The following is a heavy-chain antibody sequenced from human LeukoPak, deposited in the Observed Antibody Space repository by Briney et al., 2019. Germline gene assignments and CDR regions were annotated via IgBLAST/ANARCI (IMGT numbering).Heavy chain of an antibody. Sequence: KVGESLKISCQGSGYIFTSYWIGWVRQLPGKGLEWMGIIYPGDSDTRYSPSFQGQVTISADKSIITAYLQWSSLKASDTAMYYCARSYYDFWSGYYGYWGQGTLVTVPS. D-gene: IGHD3-3*01. CDR1: GYIFTSYW. CDR3: ARSYYDFWSGYYGY. J-gene: IGHJ4*02. CDR2: IYPGDSDT. V-gene: IGHV5-51*01.